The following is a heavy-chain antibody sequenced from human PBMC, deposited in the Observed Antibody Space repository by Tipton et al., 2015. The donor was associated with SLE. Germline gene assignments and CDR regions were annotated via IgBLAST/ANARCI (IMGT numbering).Heavy chain of an antibody. J-gene: IGHJ3*01. V-gene: IGHV3-30*03. CDR2: ISFDGNDK. CDR3: ARDRGIWLISDSDAFDV. Sequence: SLRLSCAASGFVFNTFGMHWVRQAPGKGLEWVALISFDGNDKYYADSVKGRFTISRDNSKNTLFLQMDSLTTEDTAVYYCARDRGIWLISDSDAFDVWGQGTMVPVSS. D-gene: IGHD3-10*01. CDR1: GFVFNTFG.